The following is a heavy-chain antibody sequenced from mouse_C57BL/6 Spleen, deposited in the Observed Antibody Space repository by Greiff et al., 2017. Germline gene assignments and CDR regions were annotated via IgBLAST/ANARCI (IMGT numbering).Heavy chain of an antibody. Sequence: EVKLMESGPGLVKPSQSLSLTCSVTGYSITSGYYWNWIRQFPGNKLEWMGYISYDGSNNYNPSLKNRISITRDTSKNQFFLKLNSVTTEDTATYYCARVGENWEGENYAMDYWGQGTSVTVSS. CDR1: GYSITSGYY. CDR2: ISYDGSN. V-gene: IGHV3-6*01. D-gene: IGHD4-1*01. CDR3: ARVGENWEGENYAMDY. J-gene: IGHJ4*01.